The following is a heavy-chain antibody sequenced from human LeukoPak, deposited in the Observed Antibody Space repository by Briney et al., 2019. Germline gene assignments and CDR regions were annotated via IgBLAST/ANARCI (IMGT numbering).Heavy chain of an antibody. D-gene: IGHD2-21*02. J-gene: IGHJ6*02. CDR1: GFTFDDYA. Sequence: GGSLRLSCAASGFTFDDYAMHWVRQAPGKGLEWVSSISSSSSYIYYADSVKGRFTISRDNAKNSLYLQMNSLRAEDTAVYYCARDVNPGYCGGDCYYYYYYGMDVWGQGTTVTVSS. CDR3: ARDVNPGYCGGDCYYYYYYGMDV. CDR2: ISSSSSYI. V-gene: IGHV3-21*01.